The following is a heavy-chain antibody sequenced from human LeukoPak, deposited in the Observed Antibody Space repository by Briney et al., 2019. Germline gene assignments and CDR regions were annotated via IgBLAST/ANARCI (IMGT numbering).Heavy chain of an antibody. CDR2: IKQDGSEK. CDR3: ARIYDYVWGSYRYFDY. D-gene: IGHD3-16*02. Sequence: GGSLRLSCAASGFTFSSYWMSWVRRAPGKGLEWVANIKQDGSEKYYVDSVKGRFTISRDNAKNSLYLQMNSLRAEDTAVYYCARIYDYVWGSYRYFDYWGQGTLVTVSS. CDR1: GFTFSSYW. J-gene: IGHJ4*02. V-gene: IGHV3-7*01.